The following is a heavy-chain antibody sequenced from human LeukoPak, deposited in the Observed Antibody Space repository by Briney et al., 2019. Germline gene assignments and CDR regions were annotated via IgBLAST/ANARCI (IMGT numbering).Heavy chain of an antibody. CDR1: GGSFSGYY. D-gene: IGHD4-23*01. J-gene: IGHJ4*02. CDR2: INHSGST. Sequence: PSETLSLSCAVYGGSFSGYYWSWIRQPPGKGLEWIGEINHSGSTNYNPSLKSRVTISVDTSKNQFSLKLSSVTAADTAVYYCARGSGYGGNFDYWGQGTLVTASS. V-gene: IGHV4-34*01. CDR3: ARGSGYGGNFDY.